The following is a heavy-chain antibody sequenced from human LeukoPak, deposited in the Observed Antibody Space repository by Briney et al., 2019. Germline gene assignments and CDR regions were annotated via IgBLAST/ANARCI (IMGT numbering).Heavy chain of an antibody. D-gene: IGHD3-10*01. J-gene: IGHJ5*02. Sequence: PGGSLRLSCAASGFTFSSYAMSWVRQAPGKGLEWVSVISGSGGSTYYADSVKGRFTISRDNSKNTLYLQMNSLRAEDTAVYYCAKDSSHYGSGSYYLGNWFDPWGQGTLVTVSS. CDR1: GFTFSSYA. CDR3: AKDSSHYGSGSYYLGNWFDP. V-gene: IGHV3-23*01. CDR2: ISGSGGST.